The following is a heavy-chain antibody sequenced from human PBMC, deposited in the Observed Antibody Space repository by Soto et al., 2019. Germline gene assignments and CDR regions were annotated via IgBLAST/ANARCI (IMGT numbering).Heavy chain of an antibody. Sequence: EVQLVESGGGLVQPGRSLRLSCAASGFTFDDYAMHWVRQAPGKGLEWVSGISWNSGSIGYADSVKGRFTISRDNAKNSLYLQMNSLRAEDTALYYCAKGAAARHYYYFDYWGQGTLVTVSS. V-gene: IGHV3-9*01. CDR1: GFTFDDYA. D-gene: IGHD6-6*01. CDR2: ISWNSGSI. J-gene: IGHJ4*02. CDR3: AKGAAARHYYYFDY.